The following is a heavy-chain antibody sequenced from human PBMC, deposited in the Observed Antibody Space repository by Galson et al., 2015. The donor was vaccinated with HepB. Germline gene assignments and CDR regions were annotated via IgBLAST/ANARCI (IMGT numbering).Heavy chain of an antibody. CDR2: ISACDGDT. V-gene: IGHV1-18*01. D-gene: IGHD2-15*01. J-gene: IGHJ4*02. CDR3: ARDERVNPVAFHYFDY. Sequence: SVKVSCKAAGHTFMSYGLSWVRQAPGQGLEWMGWISACDGDTKHAQKFQDRVTMTTDTSTSTAYMELVSLTSDDTAVYYCARDERVNPVAFHYFDYWGQGTLVTVSS. CDR1: GHTFMSYG.